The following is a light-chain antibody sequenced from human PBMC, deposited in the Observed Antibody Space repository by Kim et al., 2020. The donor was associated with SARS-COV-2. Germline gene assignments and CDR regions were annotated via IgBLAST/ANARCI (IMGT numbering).Light chain of an antibody. CDR3: QQRSNWPPWT. J-gene: IGKJ1*01. V-gene: IGKV3-11*01. CDR2: DAS. CDR1: QSVSSY. Sequence: SPGERATLSGRASQSVSSYLAWYQQKPGQAPRLLIYDASNRATGIPARFSGSGSGTDFSLTISCLEPEDFAVYYCQQRSNWPPWTFGQGTKVDIK.